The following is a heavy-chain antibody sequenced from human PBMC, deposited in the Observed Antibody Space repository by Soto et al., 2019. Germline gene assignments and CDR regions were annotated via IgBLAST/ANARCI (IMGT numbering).Heavy chain of an antibody. CDR3: ARLEGLATISYYFDF. CDR1: GDSINSDKYY. CDR2: IYYRGNT. J-gene: IGHJ4*02. V-gene: IGHV4-39*01. Sequence: QLQESGPGLVKPSETLSLTCSVSGDSINSDKYYWGWIRQPPGKGLEWIGSIYYRGNTYYNPSLQIRVTISLDKSTSQFSLRLNSVTAADSAVYFCARLEGLATISYYFDFWGQGAQVTVSS. D-gene: IGHD3-9*01.